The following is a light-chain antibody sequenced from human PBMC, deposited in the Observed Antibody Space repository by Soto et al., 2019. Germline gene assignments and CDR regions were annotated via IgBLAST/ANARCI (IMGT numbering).Light chain of an antibody. CDR1: ESLVHTDGNTY. Sequence: DVVLTQTPLSSPVTLGQPASFSCRSSESLVHTDGNTYLNWLQQRPGQPPRLLIYNVAYRLSGVPDRFSGSGAGTDFTLKISRVEPEDVGTYYCMQATKYPPYTFGQGTKLEIE. CDR2: NVA. CDR3: MQATKYPPYT. J-gene: IGKJ2*01. V-gene: IGKV2-24*01.